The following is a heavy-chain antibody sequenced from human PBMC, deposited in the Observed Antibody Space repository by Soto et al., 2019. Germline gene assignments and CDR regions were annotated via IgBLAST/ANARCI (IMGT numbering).Heavy chain of an antibody. CDR1: GFTFSSYS. J-gene: IGHJ6*02. CDR2: ISSSSSTI. CDR3: ARGPRYDSSGYYTPHGMDV. Sequence: GGSLRLSCAASGFTFSSYSMNWVRQAPGKGLEWVSYISSSSSTIYYADSVKGRFTISRDNAKNSLYLQMNSLRDEDTAVYYCARGPRYDSSGYYTPHGMDVWGQGTTVTVSS. D-gene: IGHD3-22*01. V-gene: IGHV3-48*02.